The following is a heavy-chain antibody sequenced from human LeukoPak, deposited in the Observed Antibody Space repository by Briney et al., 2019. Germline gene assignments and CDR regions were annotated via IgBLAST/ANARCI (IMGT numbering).Heavy chain of an antibody. V-gene: IGHV4-4*07. D-gene: IGHD3-22*01. CDR3: ARMYYYDSSGPPLGWFDP. J-gene: IGHJ5*02. Sequence: SETLSLTCTVSGGSISSYYWSWIRQPAGKGLGWIGRIYTSGSTNYNPSLKSRVTMSVDTSKNQFSLQLSSVTAADTAVYYCARMYYYDSSGPPLGWFDPWGQGTLVTVSS. CDR1: GGSISSYY. CDR2: IYTSGST.